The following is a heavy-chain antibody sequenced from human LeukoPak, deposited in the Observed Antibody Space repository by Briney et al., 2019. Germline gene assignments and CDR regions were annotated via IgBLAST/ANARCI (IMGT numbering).Heavy chain of an antibody. J-gene: IGHJ4*02. V-gene: IGHV6-1*01. CDR3: ARGIAAAGTQTYYFDY. CDR2: TYYRSKWYN. CDR1: GDSVSSNSAA. D-gene: IGHD6-13*01. Sequence: SQTISLTCAIAGDSVSSNSAAWNWIRESPSRGLEWLGRTYYRSKWYNDYAVSVKSRITINPDTSKNQFSLQLNSVTPEDTAVYYCARGIAAAGTQTYYFDYWGQGTLVTVSS.